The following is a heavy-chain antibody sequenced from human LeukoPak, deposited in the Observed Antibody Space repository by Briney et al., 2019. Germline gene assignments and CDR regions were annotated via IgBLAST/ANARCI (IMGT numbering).Heavy chain of an antibody. Sequence: GGSLRLSCAASGFTFSSYGMHWVRQAPGKGLEWVAVIWYDGSNKYYADSVKGRFTISRDNSKNTLYLQMNRLRAQHTAVYYCARDHRWLAYFDYWGQGTLVTASS. D-gene: IGHD6-19*01. J-gene: IGHJ4*02. CDR1: GFTFSSYG. CDR3: ARDHRWLAYFDY. CDR2: IWYDGSNK. V-gene: IGHV3-33*01.